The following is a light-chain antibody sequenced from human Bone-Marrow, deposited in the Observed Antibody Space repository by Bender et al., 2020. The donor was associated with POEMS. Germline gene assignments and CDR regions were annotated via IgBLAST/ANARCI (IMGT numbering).Light chain of an antibody. Sequence: QSALTQPASVSGSPGQSITISCTGTSSDVGGYNYFSWYQQHPGKAPKLVIYEGFKRPSGVSNRFSGSKSGTSASLAISGRQCEEEADYYCAAWEDSLNGWVFGGGTKLTVL. CDR2: EGF. CDR3: AAWEDSLNGWV. CDR1: SSDVGGYNY. J-gene: IGLJ3*02. V-gene: IGLV2-14*01.